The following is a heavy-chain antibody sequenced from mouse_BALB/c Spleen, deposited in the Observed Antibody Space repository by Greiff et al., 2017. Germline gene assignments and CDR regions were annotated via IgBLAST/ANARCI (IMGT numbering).Heavy chain of an antibody. CDR2: IDPENGNT. D-gene: IGHD1-1*01. V-gene: IGHV14-1*02. J-gene: IGHJ1*01. CDR1: GFNIKDYY. CDR3: ARWGTTVVDWYFDV. Sequence: EVQLQQSGAELVRPGALVKLSCKASGFNIKDYYMHWVKQRPEQGLEWIGWIDPENGNTIYDPKFQGKASITADTSSNTAYLQLSSLTSEDTAVYYCARWGTTVVDWYFDVWGAGTTVTVSS.